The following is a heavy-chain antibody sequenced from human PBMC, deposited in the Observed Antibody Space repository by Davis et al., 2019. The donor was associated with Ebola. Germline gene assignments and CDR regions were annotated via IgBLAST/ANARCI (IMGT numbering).Heavy chain of an antibody. CDR3: ARGPMIVVVIASTDDAFDI. V-gene: IGHV4-59*12. CDR1: GGSISSYY. CDR2: IYYSGST. Sequence: SETLPLTCTVSGGSISSYYWSWIRQPPGKGLEWIGYIYYSGSTNYNPSLKSRVTISVDTSKNQFSLKLSSVTAADTAVYYCARGPMIVVVIASTDDAFDIWGQGTMVTVSS. D-gene: IGHD3-22*01. J-gene: IGHJ3*02.